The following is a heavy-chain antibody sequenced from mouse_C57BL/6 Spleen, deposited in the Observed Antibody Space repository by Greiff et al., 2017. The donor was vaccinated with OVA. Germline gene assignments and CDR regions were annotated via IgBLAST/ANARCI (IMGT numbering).Heavy chain of an antibody. Sequence: EVQLQQSGPELVKPGASVKISCKASGYTFTDYYMNWVKQSHGKSLEWIGDINPNNGGTSYNQKFKGKATLTVDKSSSTAYMELRSLTSEDSAVYYCARGDGSSFAYWGQGTLVTVSA. CDR1: GYTFTDYY. V-gene: IGHV1-26*01. CDR2: INPNNGGT. CDR3: ARGDGSSFAY. J-gene: IGHJ3*01. D-gene: IGHD1-1*01.